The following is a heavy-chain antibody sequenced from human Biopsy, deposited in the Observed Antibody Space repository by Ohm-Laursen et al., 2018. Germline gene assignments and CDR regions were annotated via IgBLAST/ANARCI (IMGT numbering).Heavy chain of an antibody. J-gene: IGHJ4*02. D-gene: IGHD2-21*02. Sequence: QTLSLTCAISGDSVSSNRAAWNWTRQSPSRGLEWLGRTFYRAKWYTDFAVSVKSRITLTPDPSTNQFSLQLNSVTPDDTAVYYCARSGSDSLNYYFDFWGQGTLVTVSS. CDR3: ARSGSDSLNYYFDF. CDR2: TFYRAKWYT. CDR1: GDSVSSNRAA. V-gene: IGHV6-1*01.